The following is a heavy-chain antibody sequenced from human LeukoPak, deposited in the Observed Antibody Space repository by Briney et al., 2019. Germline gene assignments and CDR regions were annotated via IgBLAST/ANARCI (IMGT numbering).Heavy chain of an antibody. V-gene: IGHV4-34*01. Sequence: SETLSLTCADYGGPFSGFFWSWIRQPPGKGLEWIGEINHSGTTNYNPSLKSRVTISVDTSKNQFSLKLSSVTAADTAVYYCTRDEGGTTFYSGWDNWFDPWGQGTLVTVSS. CDR3: TRDEGGTTFYSGWDNWFDP. CDR1: GGPFSGFF. CDR2: INHSGTT. D-gene: IGHD2/OR15-2a*01. J-gene: IGHJ5*02.